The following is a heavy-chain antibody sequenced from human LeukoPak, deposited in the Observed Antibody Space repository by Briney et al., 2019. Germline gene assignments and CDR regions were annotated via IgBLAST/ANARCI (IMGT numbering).Heavy chain of an antibody. J-gene: IGHJ4*02. CDR2: IYYSGST. CDR3: ARSPPPGATAYGVVDY. V-gene: IGHV4-39*01. Sequence: SETLSLTCTVSGGSISSSSYYWGWIRQPPGKGLEWIGSIYYSGSTYYNPSLKSRVTISVDTSKNQFSLKLSSVTAADTAMYYCARSPPPGATAYGVVDYWGQGTLVTVSS. D-gene: IGHD3-16*01. CDR1: GGSISSSSYY.